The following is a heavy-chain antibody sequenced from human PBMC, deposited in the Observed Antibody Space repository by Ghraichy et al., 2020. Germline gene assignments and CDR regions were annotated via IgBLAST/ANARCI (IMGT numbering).Heavy chain of an antibody. CDR2: VYHSGST. V-gene: IGHV4-59*01. J-gene: IGHJ4*02. Sequence: SQTLSLTCSVSGASISSDYWSWIRQSPGKGLEWIGYVYHSGSTNYNPSLKSRVTISADTSKNQFSLKLSSVTAADTAVYYCSREYYCGFGYWGQGTLVTVSS. CDR1: GASISSDY. CDR3: SREYYCGFGY. D-gene: IGHD3-10*01.